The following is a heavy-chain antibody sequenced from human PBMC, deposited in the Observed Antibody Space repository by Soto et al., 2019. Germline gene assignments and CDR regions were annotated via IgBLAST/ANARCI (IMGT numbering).Heavy chain of an antibody. CDR2: LSTDGSTP. CDR3: AKSYHLWSPYLSFGDQRDP. Sequence: VGSLRLSCAASGFIFGSYAMNWVRQVPGKGPEWVAVLSTDGSTPYYADSVRGRFTISRDNSKSTLFLQMNSLRPEDTAIYFCAKSYHLWSPYLSFGDQRDPWGQGTLVTVSS. V-gene: IGHV3-30*16. D-gene: IGHD3-3*01. J-gene: IGHJ5*02. CDR1: GFIFGSYA.